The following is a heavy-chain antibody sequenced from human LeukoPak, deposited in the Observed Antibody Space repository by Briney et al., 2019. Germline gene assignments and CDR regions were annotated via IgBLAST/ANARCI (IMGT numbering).Heavy chain of an antibody. CDR2: ISGSGGST. CDR3: AKGLNSGSYINFDY. D-gene: IGHD1-26*01. CDR1: GFTFSSYA. J-gene: IGHJ4*02. V-gene: IGHV3-23*01. Sequence: GGSLRLSCAASGFTFSSYAMSWVRQAPGKGLEWVSTISGSGGSTYYADSVKGRFTISRDNSKNTLYVQMNSLRAEDTAVYYCAKGLNSGSYINFDYWGQGTLVTVSS.